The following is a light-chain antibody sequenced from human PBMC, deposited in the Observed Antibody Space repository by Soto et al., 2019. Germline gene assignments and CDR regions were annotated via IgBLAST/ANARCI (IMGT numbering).Light chain of an antibody. CDR1: QGISNY. CDR2: AAS. Sequence: DIPMTQSPSSLSASVGDRVTITCRASQGISNYLAGYQQKPGKVPQLLNYAASTLQPGLPSRFSGNGSGTDFTLTISRLQPEDVATYYCQKYNSAPLTCGQGTKLEIK. V-gene: IGKV1-27*01. J-gene: IGKJ2*01. CDR3: QKYNSAPLT.